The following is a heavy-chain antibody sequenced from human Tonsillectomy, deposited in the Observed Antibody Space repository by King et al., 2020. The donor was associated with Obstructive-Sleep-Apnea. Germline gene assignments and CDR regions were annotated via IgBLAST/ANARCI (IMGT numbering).Heavy chain of an antibody. CDR3: ARGYGSGRVEDYVWGTHPYFDY. D-gene: IGHD3-16*01. CDR1: GFTFSSYT. J-gene: IGHJ4*02. Sequence: VQLVESGGGVVQPGRSLRLSCAASGFTFSSYTMHWVRQAPGKGLEWVAVISYDGSNKYYADSVKGRFTISRDNSKNTLYLQMNSLRAEDTAVYYCARGYGSGRVEDYVWGTHPYFDYWGQGTLVTVSS. CDR2: ISYDGSNK. V-gene: IGHV3-30*04.